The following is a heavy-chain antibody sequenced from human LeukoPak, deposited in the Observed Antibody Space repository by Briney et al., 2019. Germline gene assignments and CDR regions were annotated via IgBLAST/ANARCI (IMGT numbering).Heavy chain of an antibody. CDR1: GSPFTGYW. V-gene: IGHV5-51*02. Sequence: GTPLHISCKTSGSPFTGYWSAGARNIHGKGLEWMGMIYPGDSDTRYSPSFQGQVTSSADNFTRTAYLQWSSLKVSDTAIYYCAGKYSAYVSWGQGTLVTVSS. D-gene: IGHD5-12*01. J-gene: IGHJ5*02. CDR2: IYPGDSDT. CDR3: AGKYSAYVS.